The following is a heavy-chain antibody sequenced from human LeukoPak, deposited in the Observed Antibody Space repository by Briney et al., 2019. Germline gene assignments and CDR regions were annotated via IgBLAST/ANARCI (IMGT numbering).Heavy chain of an antibody. D-gene: IGHD2-2*01. CDR3: ARGDYCSGTSCYLHY. CDR1: GYDFTKYA. CDR2: IDAGNGRT. J-gene: IGHJ4*02. Sequence: EASVKVSCKASGYDFTKYAVQWVRQAPGQRLEWMGWIDAGNGRTKYSQDFQGRVTMTWDTSTSTVDMDLSSLRSEDTAVYYCARGDYCSGTSCYLHYWGQGTLVTVSS. V-gene: IGHV1-3*03.